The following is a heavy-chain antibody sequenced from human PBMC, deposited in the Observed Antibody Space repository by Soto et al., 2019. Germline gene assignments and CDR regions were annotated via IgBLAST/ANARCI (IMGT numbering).Heavy chain of an antibody. D-gene: IGHD2-2*01. Sequence: QVQLQESGPGLMKPSQTLSLTCTVSGGFISSGGYYWAWIRQHPGKGLEWIGYIYHSGSTYYNPSLKSRVTISVDTSENQCSLRLSSVTAADTAIYYCARERCSTGCPMDVWGQGATVTVSS. CDR1: GGFISSGGYY. CDR3: ARERCSTGCPMDV. V-gene: IGHV4-31*03. CDR2: IYHSGST. J-gene: IGHJ6*02.